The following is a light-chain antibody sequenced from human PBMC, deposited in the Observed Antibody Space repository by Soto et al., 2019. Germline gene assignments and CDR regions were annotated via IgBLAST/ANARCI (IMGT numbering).Light chain of an antibody. V-gene: IGKV3-11*01. CDR3: QQRSKWPIT. CDR2: DAS. Sequence: EIVLTQSPATLSLSPGERATLSCRASQSVSRYLAWYQQKPGRAPRLLIYDASKRAAGIPARFSGSGSGTGFTLTISSLEPEDFAVYYCQQRSKWPITFGQGTRLEIK. J-gene: IGKJ5*01. CDR1: QSVSRY.